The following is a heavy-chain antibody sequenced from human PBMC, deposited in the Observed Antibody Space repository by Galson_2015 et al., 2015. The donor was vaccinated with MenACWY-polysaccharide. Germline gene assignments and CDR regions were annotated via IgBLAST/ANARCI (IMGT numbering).Heavy chain of an antibody. CDR3: SGAYDITPL. CDR1: GFTFSGYL. D-gene: IGHD3-22*01. J-gene: IGHJ4*02. CDR2: IRSKADNYAT. Sequence: SLRLSCAASGFTFSGYLIHWVRQASGKGLEWVARIRSKADNYATAYAASVKGRFTISRDDAKNTAYLQMNSLKTEDTAICYCSGAYDITPLWGQGTLVTVSS. V-gene: IGHV3-73*01.